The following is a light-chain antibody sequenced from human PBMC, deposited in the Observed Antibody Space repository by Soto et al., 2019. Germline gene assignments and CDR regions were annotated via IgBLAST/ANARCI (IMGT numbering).Light chain of an antibody. CDR1: SNDVGGYNY. CDR3: CSYACGYGFWL. J-gene: IGLJ3*02. V-gene: IGLV2-11*01. Sequence: QSALTQPRSVSGSPGQSVTISCSGTSNDVGGYNYVSWYQQHPGKAPKVMIYDVNSRPSGVPDRFSGSKSGNTASLPISGLQAEDEADYYCCSYACGYGFWLFGGGTKLTVL. CDR2: DVN.